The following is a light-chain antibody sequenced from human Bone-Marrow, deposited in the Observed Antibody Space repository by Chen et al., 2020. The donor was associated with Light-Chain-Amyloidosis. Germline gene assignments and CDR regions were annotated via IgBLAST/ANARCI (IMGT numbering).Light chain of an antibody. CDR3: QSADSSGTYEVI. CDR2: RDT. Sequence: SYALTQPPSVSVSPGQTARITCSGDDLPTKYAYWYQKKPGQAPVLVIHRDTERPSGISERFSGSNSGTTATLTISGVQAEDEADYHCQSADSSGTYEVIFGGGTKLTVL. CDR1: DLPTKY. V-gene: IGLV3-25*03. J-gene: IGLJ2*01.